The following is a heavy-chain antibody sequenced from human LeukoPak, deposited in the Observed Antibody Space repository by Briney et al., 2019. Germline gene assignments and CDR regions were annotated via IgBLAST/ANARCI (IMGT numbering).Heavy chain of an antibody. Sequence: GGSLRLPCAASGFTFRRYGMTWVRQAPGKGLEWVSSISSSSRYIYYADSLKGRFTISRNNAKNSLYLQMNSLRAEDTAVYYCARVLGGATWDFDNWGQGALVTVSS. V-gene: IGHV3-21*01. CDR2: ISSSSRYI. CDR1: GFTFRRYG. J-gene: IGHJ4*02. D-gene: IGHD1-26*01. CDR3: ARVLGGATWDFDN.